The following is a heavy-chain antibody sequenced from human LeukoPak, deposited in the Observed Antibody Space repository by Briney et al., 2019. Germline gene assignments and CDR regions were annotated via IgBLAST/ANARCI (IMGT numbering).Heavy chain of an antibody. V-gene: IGHV3-53*01. CDR1: GFTFSTNY. CDR3: ARGRGSYYFDY. Sequence: GGSLRLSCAASGFTFSTNYMSWVRQAPGKGLEWVSVIYSGGSTYYADSVKGRFTISRDNSKNTLYLQMNSLRAEDTAVYYCARGRGSYYFDYWGQGTLVTVSS. CDR2: IYSGGST. J-gene: IGHJ4*02. D-gene: IGHD1-26*01.